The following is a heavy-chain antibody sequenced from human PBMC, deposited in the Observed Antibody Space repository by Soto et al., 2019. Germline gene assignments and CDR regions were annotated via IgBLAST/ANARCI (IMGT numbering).Heavy chain of an antibody. J-gene: IGHJ2*01. D-gene: IGHD5-12*01. CDR3: ARGNHRWLQLWYFDL. Sequence: QVQLVQSGAEVKKPGSSVKVSCKASGGTFINYPISWVRQAPGQGLEWMGGIIPILGTVNYAQKFQGRVTITADESTRTAYIELSSLRSEDTAVYYCARGNHRWLQLWYFDLWGRGTLVTVSS. CDR1: GGTFINYP. CDR2: IIPILGTV. V-gene: IGHV1-69*12.